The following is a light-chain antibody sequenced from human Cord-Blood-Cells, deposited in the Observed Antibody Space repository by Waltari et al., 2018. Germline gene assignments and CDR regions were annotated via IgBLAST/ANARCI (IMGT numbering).Light chain of an antibody. V-gene: IGLV3-27*01. Sequence: SYELTQPSSVSVSPGQTARITCSGDVLAKKYARWFQQRPGQAPVLVIYKDGDRPSGIPERSSGSSSGTTVTLTISGAQVEDEADYYCYSAADNNLVFGGGTKLTVL. CDR1: VLAKKY. CDR2: KDG. J-gene: IGLJ3*02. CDR3: YSAADNNLV.